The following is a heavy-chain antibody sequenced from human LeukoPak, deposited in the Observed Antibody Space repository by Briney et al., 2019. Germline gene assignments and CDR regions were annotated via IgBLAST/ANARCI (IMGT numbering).Heavy chain of an antibody. V-gene: IGHV6-1*01. CDR2: TYYRSRWYN. Sequence: SQTLSLTCAISGDSVSSNSAAWNWIRQSPSRGLEWVGRTYYRSRWYNDYAVSVKSRITINPDTSKNQFSLQLNSVTPEDTAVYYCARDGIVVVPAEDYYYGMDVWGQGTTVTVSS. CDR1: GDSVSSNSAA. CDR3: ARDGIVVVPAEDYYYGMDV. J-gene: IGHJ6*02. D-gene: IGHD2-2*01.